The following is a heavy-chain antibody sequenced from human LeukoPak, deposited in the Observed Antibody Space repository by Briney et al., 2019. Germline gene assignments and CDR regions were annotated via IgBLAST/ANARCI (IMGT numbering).Heavy chain of an antibody. CDR2: ISSSGSTI. CDR3: ARVERWLQSGFDY. D-gene: IGHD5-24*01. V-gene: IGHV3-48*03. CDR1: GFTFSSYE. J-gene: IGHJ4*02. Sequence: GGSLRLSCAASGFTFSSYEMNWVRQAPGKGLEWVSYISSSGSTIYYADSVKGRFTISRDNAKNSLYLQMNSLRAEDTAVYYCARVERWLQSGFDYWGQGTLLTVSS.